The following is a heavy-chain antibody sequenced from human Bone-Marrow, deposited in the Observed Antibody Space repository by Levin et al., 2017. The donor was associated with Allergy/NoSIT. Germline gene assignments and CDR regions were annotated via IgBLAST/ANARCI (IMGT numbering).Heavy chain of an antibody. J-gene: IGHJ4*02. CDR1: GFTVSSHY. Sequence: GESLKISCAASGFTVSSHYMSWVRQAPGKGLEWVSVIYSGGSTYYADSVKGRFTISRDNSKNTLYLQMNSLRAEDTAVYYCARMYYDFWSGSPTYYFDYWGQGTLVTVSS. CDR3: ARMYYDFWSGSPTYYFDY. CDR2: IYSGGST. V-gene: IGHV3-66*01. D-gene: IGHD3-3*01.